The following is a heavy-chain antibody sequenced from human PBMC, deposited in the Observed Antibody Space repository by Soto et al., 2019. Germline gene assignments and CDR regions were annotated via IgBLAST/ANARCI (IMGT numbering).Heavy chain of an antibody. J-gene: IGHJ4*02. Sequence: EVQLLESGGGLVQPGGSLRLSCAASGFTFSDLAMSWVRQAPRKGLEWVSAISGSSISTYYADSVKGRFTISRDNSDNMLYLHMDSLRAEDTAVYYCARMVWGVLIFDHWGQGTLVTVSS. CDR1: GFTFSDLA. CDR3: ARMVWGVLIFDH. V-gene: IGHV3-23*01. CDR2: ISGSSIST. D-gene: IGHD3-10*01.